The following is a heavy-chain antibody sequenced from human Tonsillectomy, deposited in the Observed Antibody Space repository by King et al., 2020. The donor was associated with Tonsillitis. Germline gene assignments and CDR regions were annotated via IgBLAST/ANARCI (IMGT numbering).Heavy chain of an antibody. CDR1: GFTFSSYS. V-gene: IGHV3-48*01. Sequence: VQLVESGGGLVQPGGSLRLSCAASGFTFSSYSMNWVRQAPGKGLEWVSYISSSSSTIYYAVFVKGRFTISRDNAKNSLYLQMNSLRAEDTAVYYCARDSCSSTSCPMHGMDVWGQGTTVTVSS. CDR3: ARDSCSSTSCPMHGMDV. J-gene: IGHJ6*02. D-gene: IGHD2-2*01. CDR2: ISSSSSTI.